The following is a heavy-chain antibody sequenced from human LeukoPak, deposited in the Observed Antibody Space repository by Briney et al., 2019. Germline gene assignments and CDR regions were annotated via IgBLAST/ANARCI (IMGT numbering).Heavy chain of an antibody. CDR3: ASLGSGWYLNY. J-gene: IGHJ4*02. Sequence: GGSLRLSCAASGLTLSRHWMSWVRQAPGKGLEWVANINEDGSQKHHVDSVKGRFSISRDNARNSLSLHMNSLRAEDTAVYYCASLGSGWYLNYWGQGTLVTVSS. CDR2: INEDGSQK. V-gene: IGHV3-7*02. D-gene: IGHD6-19*01. CDR1: GLTLSRHW.